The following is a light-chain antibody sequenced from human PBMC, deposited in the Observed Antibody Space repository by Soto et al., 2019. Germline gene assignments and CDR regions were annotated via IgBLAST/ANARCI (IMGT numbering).Light chain of an antibody. V-gene: IGKV3-11*01. CDR3: QQRSNWPPNT. J-gene: IGKJ2*01. CDR1: KSVSSY. Sequence: EIVLTQSPATLSLSPGERATLSCRASKSVSSYLAWYQQKPGQAPRLLIYDAYNRATGIPARFSGSGSGTDFTLTISSLEPEDFAVYYCQQRSNWPPNTFGQGTKLEIK. CDR2: DAY.